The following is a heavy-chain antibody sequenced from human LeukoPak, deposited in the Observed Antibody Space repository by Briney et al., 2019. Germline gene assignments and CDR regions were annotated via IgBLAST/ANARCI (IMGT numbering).Heavy chain of an antibody. CDR3: ARESDRYYFDY. Sequence: ASVKVSCKASGYTFTSYDINWVRQATGQGLEWMGWMNPNSGNTGYAQKFQGRVTMTRNTSISTAYMELSSQRSEDTAVYYCARESDRYYFDYWGQGTLVTVSS. CDR1: GYTFTSYD. V-gene: IGHV1-8*01. CDR2: MNPNSGNT. J-gene: IGHJ4*02.